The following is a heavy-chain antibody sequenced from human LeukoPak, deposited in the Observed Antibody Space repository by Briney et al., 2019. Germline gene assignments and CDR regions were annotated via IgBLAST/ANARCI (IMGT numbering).Heavy chain of an antibody. J-gene: IGHJ4*02. Sequence: GESLKISCKGSGYSFTSYWIGWVRQMPGKGLEWMGIIYPGDSDTRYSPSFQGQVTISADKSISTAYLQWSSLKASDTAMYYCARVGYDSSGYYQNLYYFDYWGQGTLVTVSS. V-gene: IGHV5-51*01. CDR2: IYPGDSDT. CDR1: GYSFTSYW. D-gene: IGHD3-22*01. CDR3: ARVGYDSSGYYQNLYYFDY.